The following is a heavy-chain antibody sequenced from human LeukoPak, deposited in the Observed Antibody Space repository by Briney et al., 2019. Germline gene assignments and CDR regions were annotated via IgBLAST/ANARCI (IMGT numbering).Heavy chain of an antibody. CDR2: IYYSGST. V-gene: IGHV4-59*01. J-gene: IGHJ4*02. CDR1: GGSISSYY. D-gene: IGHD3-9*01. Sequence: SETLSLTCTVSGGSISSYYWSWLRQPPGKGLEWIGYIYYSGSTNYNPSLKSRVTISVDTSKNQFSLKLSSVTAADTAVYYCARVSAFTYYDILTGYYDEYYFDYWGQGTLVTVSS. CDR3: ARVSAFTYYDILTGYYDEYYFDY.